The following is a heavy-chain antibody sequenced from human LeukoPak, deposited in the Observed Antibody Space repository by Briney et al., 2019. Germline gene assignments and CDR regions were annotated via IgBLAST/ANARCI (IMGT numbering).Heavy chain of an antibody. D-gene: IGHD3-3*01. CDR1: GYTFTSYG. J-gene: IGHJ4*02. CDR2: ISAYNGNT. CDR3: ARGGTYYDFWSGPYYFDY. Sequence: GASVKVSCKASGYTFTSYGISWVRQAPGQGLEWMGWISAYNGNTNYAQKLQGRVTMTTDTSTSTAYMELRSLRSDDTAVYYCARGGTYYDFWSGPYYFDYWGQGTLVTVSS. V-gene: IGHV1-18*01.